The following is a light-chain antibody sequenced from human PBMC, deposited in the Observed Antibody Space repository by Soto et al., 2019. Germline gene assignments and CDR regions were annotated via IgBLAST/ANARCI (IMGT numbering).Light chain of an antibody. CDR3: QQYGSIPWT. V-gene: IGKV3-20*01. CDR2: DAS. Sequence: EIVLTQSPGTLSLSPGERATLSCRATESVVSNYLAWYQLKPGQAPKXXIYDASSRATGIPDRFSGSGSGTDFTLTISRLEPEDFAVYYCQQYGSIPWTFGQGTKVDIK. J-gene: IGKJ1*01. CDR1: ESVVSNY.